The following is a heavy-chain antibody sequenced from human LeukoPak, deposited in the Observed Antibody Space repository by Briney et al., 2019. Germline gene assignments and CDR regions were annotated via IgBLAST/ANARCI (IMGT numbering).Heavy chain of an antibody. V-gene: IGHV3-23*01. Sequence: GGSLRLSCAASGFTFSSYAMNWVHQAPGKGLEWVSSISNTGGSTYYANSVKGRFTISRDNSKDTLYLQMNSLRAEDTAVYYCAKLDLYDSSGYHSPDAFDIWGQGTMVTVSS. CDR3: AKLDLYDSSGYHSPDAFDI. CDR2: ISNTGGST. CDR1: GFTFSSYA. J-gene: IGHJ3*02. D-gene: IGHD3-22*01.